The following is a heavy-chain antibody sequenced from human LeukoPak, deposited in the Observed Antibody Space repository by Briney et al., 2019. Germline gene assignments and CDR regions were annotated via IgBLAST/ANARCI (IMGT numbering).Heavy chain of an antibody. J-gene: IGHJ4*02. D-gene: IGHD5-18*01. CDR2: ISDNEGRT. V-gene: IGHV3-23*01. CDR3: ARHDSFIPY. Sequence: PGGSLRLSCAASGFTFNYYAMSWVRQAPGKRVEWVSGISDNEGRTYYTDSVKGRFTISRDKTKNTVFLQMHNLRADDTAVYFCARHDSFIPYWGQGALVTVSS. CDR1: GFTFNYYA.